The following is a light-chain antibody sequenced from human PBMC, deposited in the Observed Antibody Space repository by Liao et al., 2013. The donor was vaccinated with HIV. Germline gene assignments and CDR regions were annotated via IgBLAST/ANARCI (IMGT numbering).Light chain of an antibody. J-gene: IGLJ3*02. Sequence: SYVLTQPPSVSVAPGKTARITCGGNNIGSRSVHWYRQKPGQAPVVVMYYISVRPSGIPARFSGSNPGITATLTISRVEAGDEADYYCQVWDNHHDHLGVVFGGGTKLTVL. CDR2: YIS. V-gene: IGLV3-21*01. CDR1: NIGSRS. CDR3: QVWDNHHDHLGVV.